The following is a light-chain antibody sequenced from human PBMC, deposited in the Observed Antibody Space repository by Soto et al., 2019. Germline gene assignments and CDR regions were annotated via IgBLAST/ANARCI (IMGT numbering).Light chain of an antibody. J-gene: IGKJ3*01. CDR2: GAS. CDR1: QSINNRY. CDR3: QQFGSSPGFT. V-gene: IGKV3-20*01. Sequence: EIVLTQSPGTLSLSPAERATLSCRASQSINNRYLAWYQQKPGQAPRLLIYGASSRATGIPDRFSGSGSGTDFTLTISGLEPEDFAVYYCQQFGSSPGFTFGPGTKVDMK.